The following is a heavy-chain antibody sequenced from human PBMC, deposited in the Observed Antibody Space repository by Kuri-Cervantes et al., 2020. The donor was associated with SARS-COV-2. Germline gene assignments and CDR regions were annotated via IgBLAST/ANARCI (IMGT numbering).Heavy chain of an antibody. D-gene: IGHD2-8*02. V-gene: IGHV4-4*02. CDR2: IYHSGST. CDR3: ARVRYCTATNCMPFCDY. Sequence: SETLSLTCAVSGDSISDSNNWWSWVRRPPGKGLEWIGEIYHSGSTYYSPSFKSRVTMSIDTSKNHFSLKLNSVTAADTAVFYCARVRYCTATNCMPFCDYWGQGTLVTVSS. CDR1: GDSISDSNNW. J-gene: IGHJ4*02.